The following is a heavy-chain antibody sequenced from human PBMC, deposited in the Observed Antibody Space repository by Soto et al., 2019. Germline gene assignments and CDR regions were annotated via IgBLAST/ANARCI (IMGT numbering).Heavy chain of an antibody. CDR2: ISYDGSNK. D-gene: IGHD5-18*01. CDR3: ARGKIQLWLTPLDY. J-gene: IGHJ4*02. CDR1: GFTFSSYA. Sequence: PGGSLRLSCAASGFTFSSYAMHWVRQAPGKGLEWVAVISYDGSNKYYADSVKGRFTISRDNSKNTLYLQMNSLRAEDTAVYYCARGKIQLWLTPLDYWGQGTLVTVSS. V-gene: IGHV3-30-3*01.